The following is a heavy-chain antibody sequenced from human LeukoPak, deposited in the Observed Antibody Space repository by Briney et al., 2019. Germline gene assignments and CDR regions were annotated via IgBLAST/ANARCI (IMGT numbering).Heavy chain of an antibody. Sequence: GGSLRLSCAASGFTFSSYGMHWVRQAPGKGLEWVAVISYDGSNKYYADSVKGRFTISRDNSKNTLYLQMNSLRAEDTAVYYCAKDYKTWFDYWGQGTLVTVSS. CDR3: AKDYKTWFDY. V-gene: IGHV3-30*18. D-gene: IGHD1-1*01. CDR2: ISYDGSNK. CDR1: GFTFSSYG. J-gene: IGHJ4*02.